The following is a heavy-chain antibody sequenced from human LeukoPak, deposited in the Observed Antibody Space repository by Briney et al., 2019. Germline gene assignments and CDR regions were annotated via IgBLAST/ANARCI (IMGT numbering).Heavy chain of an antibody. CDR1: GFTFSTFV. V-gene: IGHV3-23*01. J-gene: IGHJ5*02. CDR3: TRRVGGTPDH. Sequence: GGSLRLSCAASGFTFSTFVMTWVRQAPGKGLGWVSAIGADGRSTDYADSVKGRFTISRDISKNTLYLQMNSLRAEDTALYYCTRRVGGTPDHWGLGTLVTVSS. D-gene: IGHD1-26*01. CDR2: IGADGRST.